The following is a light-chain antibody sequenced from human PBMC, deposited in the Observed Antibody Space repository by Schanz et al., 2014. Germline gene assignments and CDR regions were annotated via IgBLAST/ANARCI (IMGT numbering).Light chain of an antibody. CDR1: QSVSSN. J-gene: IGKJ4*01. V-gene: IGKV3-15*01. CDR2: GAS. Sequence: EIVMTQSPATLSVSPGERATLSCRASQSVSSNLAWYQQKPGQAPRLLIYGASTRATGIPARFSGSGSGTEFTLTISSLQSEDFAVYYCQQYGSSPLFGGGTKVEIK. CDR3: QQYGSSPL.